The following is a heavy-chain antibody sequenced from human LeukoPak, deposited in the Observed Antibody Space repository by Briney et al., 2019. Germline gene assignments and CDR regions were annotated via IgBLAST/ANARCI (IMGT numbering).Heavy chain of an antibody. CDR1: GFDFDDYM. D-gene: IGHD4-23*01. CDR3: ARGGYGGVFDY. Sequence: PGGSLRLSCAASGFDFDDYMMHWVRQAPGKGLEWVSLISWDGGTTYYADSVKGRFTISRDNSKNSLYFLMNDLTAEDTAFYYCARGGYGGVFDYWGQGTLVTVSS. J-gene: IGHJ4*02. CDR2: ISWDGGTT. V-gene: IGHV3-43D*04.